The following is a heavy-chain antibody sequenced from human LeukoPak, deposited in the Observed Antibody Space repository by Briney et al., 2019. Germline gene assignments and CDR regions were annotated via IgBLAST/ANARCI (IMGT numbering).Heavy chain of an antibody. Sequence: TGGSLRLSCATSGFTFSSYWMSWVRQAPGKGLEWVANIKQDGSEKYYVDSVKGRFTISRDNAKNSVYLQMNSLRGEDTAVYYCAREGPGSIEVADNYFDYWGQGTLVTVSS. CDR3: AREGPGSIEVADNYFDY. V-gene: IGHV3-7*04. CDR2: IKQDGSEK. CDR1: GFTFSSYW. J-gene: IGHJ4*02. D-gene: IGHD6-19*01.